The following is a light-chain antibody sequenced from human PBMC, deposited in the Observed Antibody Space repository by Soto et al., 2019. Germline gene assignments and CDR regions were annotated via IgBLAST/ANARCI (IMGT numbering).Light chain of an antibody. Sequence: EIVLTQSPGTLSLSPGERAILSCRASQSVSSDYLSWYQQKPGQPPRLLIYGASYRATGIPDRFSGGGSGTDFTLTISRLEAEDFAVYYCQQYGSTPPVTFGGGTKVEIK. V-gene: IGKV3-20*01. CDR3: QQYGSTPPVT. CDR1: QSVSSDY. J-gene: IGKJ4*01. CDR2: GAS.